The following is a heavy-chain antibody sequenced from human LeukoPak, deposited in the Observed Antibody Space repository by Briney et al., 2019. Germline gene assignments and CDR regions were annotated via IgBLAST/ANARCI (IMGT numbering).Heavy chain of an antibody. V-gene: IGHV4-34*01. CDR3: ARSAPEFDP. Sequence: PSEALSLTCTVSGGSISSYYWSWIRQPPGKGLEWIGEINHSGSTNYNPSLKSRVTMSVDTSKNQFSLKLSSVTAADTAVYYCARSAPEFDPWGQGTLVTVS. CDR2: INHSGST. J-gene: IGHJ5*02. CDR1: GGSISSYY.